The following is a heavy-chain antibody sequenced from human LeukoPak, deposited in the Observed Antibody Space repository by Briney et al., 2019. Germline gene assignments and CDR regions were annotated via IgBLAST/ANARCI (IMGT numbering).Heavy chain of an antibody. V-gene: IGHV1-69*05. J-gene: IGHJ5*02. Sequence: SVKVSCKTSGGTFSSYAISWVRQAPGQGLEWMGGIIPIFGTANYAQKFQGRVTITTDESTSTAYMELSSLRSEDTAVYYCARVLGTRQWLFTSFDPWGQGTLVTVSS. CDR2: IIPIFGTA. CDR3: ARVLGTRQWLFTSFDP. D-gene: IGHD3-22*01. CDR1: GGTFSSYA.